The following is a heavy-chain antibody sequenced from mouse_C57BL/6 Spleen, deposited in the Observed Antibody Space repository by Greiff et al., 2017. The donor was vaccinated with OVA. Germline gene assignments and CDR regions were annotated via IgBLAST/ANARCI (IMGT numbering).Heavy chain of an antibody. CDR1: GYSITSGYY. CDR3: ARDGRYFDV. J-gene: IGHJ1*03. CDR2: ISYDGSN. D-gene: IGHD4-1*01. V-gene: IGHV3-6*01. Sequence: EVQLQESGPGLVKPSQSLSLTCSVTGYSITSGYYWNWIRQFPGNKLEWMGYISYDGSNNYNPSLKNRISITRDTSKNQFFLKLNSVTTEDTATYYCARDGRYFDVWGTGTTVTVSS.